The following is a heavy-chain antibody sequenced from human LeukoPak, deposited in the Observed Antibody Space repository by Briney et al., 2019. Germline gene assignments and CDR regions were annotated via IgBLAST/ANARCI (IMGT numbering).Heavy chain of an antibody. D-gene: IGHD4-11*01. CDR3: ASTPPYHIYSNYYLDY. CDR2: INPSGGST. J-gene: IGHJ4*02. CDR1: GYTCTSYY. V-gene: IGHV1-46*01. Sequence: ASVKVSCKASGYTCTSYYMHWVRQAPGQGLEWMGIINPSGGSTSYAQKFQGRVTMTRDTSTSTVYMELSSLRSEDTAVYYCASTPPYHIYSNYYLDYWGQGTLVTVSS.